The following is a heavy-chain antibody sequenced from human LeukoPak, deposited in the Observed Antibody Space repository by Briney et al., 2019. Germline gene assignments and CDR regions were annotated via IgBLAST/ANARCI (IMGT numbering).Heavy chain of an antibody. CDR3: AKDSDYYGSRGMADY. CDR1: GFTFSSYA. V-gene: IGHV3-23*01. CDR2: ISGSGGST. Sequence: PGGSLRLSCAASGFTFSSYAMSWVRQAPGKGLEWVSAISGSGGSTYYADSVEGRFTISRDNSKNTLYLQMNSLRAEDTAVYYCAKDSDYYGSRGMADYWGQGTLVTVSS. J-gene: IGHJ4*02. D-gene: IGHD3-10*01.